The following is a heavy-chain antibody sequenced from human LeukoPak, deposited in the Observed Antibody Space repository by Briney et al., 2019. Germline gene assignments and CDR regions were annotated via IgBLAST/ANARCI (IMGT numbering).Heavy chain of an antibody. V-gene: IGHV4-30-4*01. CDR2: IYYSGST. CDR3: ARETAPAGAPAY. CDR1: GGSISSGDYY. Sequence: SQTLSLTCTVSGGSISSGDYYWSWIRQPPGKGLEWIGYIYYSGSTYYNPSLKSRVTISVDTSKNQFSLKLSSVTAADTAVYYCARETAPAGAPAYGGREPLVTVPS. D-gene: IGHD3-10*01. J-gene: IGHJ4*02.